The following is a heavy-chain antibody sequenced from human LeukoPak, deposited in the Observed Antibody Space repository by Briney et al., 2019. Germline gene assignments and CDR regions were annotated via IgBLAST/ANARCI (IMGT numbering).Heavy chain of an antibody. Sequence: PGGSLRLSCAASGFTFSSYGMHWVRQAPGEGLEWVAVIWYDGSNKYYADSVKGRFTISRDNSKNTLYLQMNSLRAEDTAVYYCAKDRRDGYNYPSNWGQGTLVTVSS. CDR2: IWYDGSNK. D-gene: IGHD5-24*01. J-gene: IGHJ4*02. CDR1: GFTFSSYG. V-gene: IGHV3-33*06. CDR3: AKDRRDGYNYPSN.